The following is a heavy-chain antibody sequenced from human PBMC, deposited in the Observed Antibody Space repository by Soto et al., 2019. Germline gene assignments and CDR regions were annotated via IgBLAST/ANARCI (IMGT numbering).Heavy chain of an antibody. CDR3: AREKQQPRGLFDY. V-gene: IGHV3-66*01. Sequence: GGSLRLSCAASGFTVSSNYMSWVRQAPGKGLEWVSVIYSGGSTYYADSVKGRFTISRDNSKNTLYLQMNSLRAEDTAVYYCAREKQQPRGLFDYWGQGTLVTVSS. J-gene: IGHJ4*02. CDR2: IYSGGST. CDR1: GFTVSSNY. D-gene: IGHD6-13*01.